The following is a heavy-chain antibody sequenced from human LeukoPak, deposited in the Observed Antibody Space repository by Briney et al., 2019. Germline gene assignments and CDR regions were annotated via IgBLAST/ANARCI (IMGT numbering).Heavy chain of an antibody. Sequence: PGGSLRLSCAASEFTFSSYTMNWVRQAPGKALEWVSAISGSGGSTYYADSVKGRFTISRDNSKNTLYLQMNSLRAEDTAVYYCAKGSPCSSTSCYPIWYYYYYMDVWGKGTTVTISS. J-gene: IGHJ6*03. D-gene: IGHD2-2*01. CDR1: EFTFSSYT. CDR2: ISGSGGST. V-gene: IGHV3-23*01. CDR3: AKGSPCSSTSCYPIWYYYYYMDV.